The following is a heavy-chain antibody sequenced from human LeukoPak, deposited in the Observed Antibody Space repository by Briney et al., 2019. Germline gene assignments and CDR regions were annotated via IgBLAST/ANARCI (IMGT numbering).Heavy chain of an antibody. CDR2: ISAYNGNT. Sequence: ASVKVSCKASGYTFSNYGISWVRQAPGQGLEWMGWISAYNGNTNYAQKLQGRVTMTTDTSTSTAYMELRSLRSEDTAVYYCARAGISARPGLFDYWGQGTLVTVSS. CDR1: GYTFSNYG. CDR3: ARAGISARPGLFDY. J-gene: IGHJ4*02. V-gene: IGHV1-18*01. D-gene: IGHD6-6*01.